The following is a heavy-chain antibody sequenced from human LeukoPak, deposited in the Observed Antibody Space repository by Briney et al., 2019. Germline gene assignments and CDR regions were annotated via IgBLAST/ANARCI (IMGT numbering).Heavy chain of an antibody. CDR3: ARTDVVVPAANDPPYYYYMDV. J-gene: IGHJ6*03. CDR2: IYHSGST. CDR1: GYSISSGYY. Sequence: SETLSLTCAVSGYSISSGYYWGWIRQPPGKGLEWIGSIYHSGSTYYNPSLKSRVTISVDTSKNQFSLKLSSVTAADTAVYYCARTDVVVPAANDPPYYYYMDVWGKGTTVTVSS. D-gene: IGHD2-2*01. V-gene: IGHV4-38-2*01.